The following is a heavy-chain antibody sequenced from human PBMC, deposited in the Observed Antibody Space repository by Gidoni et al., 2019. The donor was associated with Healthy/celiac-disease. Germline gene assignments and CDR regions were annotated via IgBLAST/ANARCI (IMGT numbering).Heavy chain of an antibody. CDR3: ARRYYYDSSGSPWAHGMDV. Sequence: EVQLVQSGAEGKKRGGSLKISCKGSGYSFTRYWIGWVRQMPGKGLEWMGIIYPGDSDTRYSPSFQGQVTIAADKSISTAYLQWSSLKASDTAMYYCARRYYYDSSGSPWAHGMDVWGQGTTVTVSS. CDR1: GYSFTRYW. CDR2: IYPGDSDT. D-gene: IGHD3-22*01. V-gene: IGHV5-51*01. J-gene: IGHJ6*02.